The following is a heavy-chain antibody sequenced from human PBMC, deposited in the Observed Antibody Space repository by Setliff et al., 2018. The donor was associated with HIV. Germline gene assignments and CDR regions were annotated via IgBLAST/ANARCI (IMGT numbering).Heavy chain of an antibody. J-gene: IGHJ3*02. D-gene: IGHD2-8*01. V-gene: IGHV1-69*10. CDR3: AKGPNFEDAFDI. CDR1: GGTFSNYA. CDR2: LIPIVDIT. Sequence: ASVKVSCKASGGTFSNYAFSWVRQAPGQGLEWMGGLIPIVDITKSTQKFRDRVTSTADESTKTAQMELSGLTFEDTAVYYCAKGPNFEDAFDIWGQGTVVTVSS.